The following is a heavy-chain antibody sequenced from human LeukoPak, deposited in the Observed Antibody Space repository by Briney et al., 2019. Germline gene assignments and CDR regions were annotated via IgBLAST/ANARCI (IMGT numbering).Heavy chain of an antibody. CDR3: ARYSAYRGAFDF. V-gene: IGHV4-4*07. CDR1: GGSTSNYY. J-gene: IGHJ4*02. Sequence: PSETLSLTCTVSGGSTSNYYWSWIRQPAGRGLEWIGRIYTTGNSSYRPSLKSRVSMAVDTSKNQFSLELTSVTAADTAVYYCARYSAYRGAFDFWGQGILVTVSS. CDR2: IYTTGNS. D-gene: IGHD2-21*01.